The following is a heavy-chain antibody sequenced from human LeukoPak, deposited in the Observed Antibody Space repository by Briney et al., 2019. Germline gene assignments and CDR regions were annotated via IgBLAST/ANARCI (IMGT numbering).Heavy chain of an antibody. Sequence: PGRSLRLSCAASGFTFRSYGMHWVRQAPGKGLEWVAVISYDGSNEYYADSVKGRFTISRDNSKNTLYLQMNSLKTEDTAVYYCTTDGGSPGDYWGQGTLVTVSS. D-gene: IGHD1-26*01. CDR3: TTDGGSPGDY. CDR2: ISYDGSNE. J-gene: IGHJ4*02. CDR1: GFTFRSYG. V-gene: IGHV3-30*03.